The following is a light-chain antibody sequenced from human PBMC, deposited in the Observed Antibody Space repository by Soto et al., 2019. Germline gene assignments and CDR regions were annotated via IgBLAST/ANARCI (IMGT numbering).Light chain of an antibody. V-gene: IGLV2-11*01. CDR2: DVT. CDR1: SGDVGGYNY. J-gene: IGLJ3*02. Sequence: QSVLTQPRSVSGSLGQSVTISCTGTSGDVGGYNYVSWYQQYPDKAPKLMIYDVTKRPSGVPDRFSGSKSGNTASLTISGLQSENEADYYWCSYAASDTFLLFAGGTKVTV. CDR3: CSYAASDTFLL.